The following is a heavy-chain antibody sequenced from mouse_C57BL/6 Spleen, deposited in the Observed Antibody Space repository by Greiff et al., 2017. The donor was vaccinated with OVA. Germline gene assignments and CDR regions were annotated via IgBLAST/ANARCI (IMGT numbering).Heavy chain of an antibody. CDR1: GYTFTSYW. CDR3: ARSGPYYGSSPYFDY. V-gene: IGHV1-64*01. D-gene: IGHD1-1*01. J-gene: IGHJ2*01. CDR2: IHPNSGST. Sequence: VQLQQPGAELVKPGASVKLSCKASGYTFTSYWMHWVKQRPGQGLEWIGMIHPNSGSTNYNEKFKSKATLTVDKSSSTAYMQLSSLTSEDSAVYYWARSGPYYGSSPYFDYWGKGTTLTVSS.